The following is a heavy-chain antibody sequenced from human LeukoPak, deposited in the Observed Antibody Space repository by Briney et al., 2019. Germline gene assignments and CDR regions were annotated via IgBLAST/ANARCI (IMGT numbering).Heavy chain of an antibody. Sequence: SVKVSCKASGGTFSNFAFSWVRQAPGRGLQWVGRIIPIVDVTSYAQNFKGRVTITADESTTTAYMELSSLRSEDTAVYYCARVSNRAYMDVWGKGTTVTVSS. CDR1: GGTFSNFA. J-gene: IGHJ6*03. V-gene: IGHV1-69*04. D-gene: IGHD1-14*01. CDR3: ARVSNRAYMDV. CDR2: IIPIVDVT.